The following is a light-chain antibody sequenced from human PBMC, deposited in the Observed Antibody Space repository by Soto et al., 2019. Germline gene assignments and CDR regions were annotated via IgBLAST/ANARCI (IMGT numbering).Light chain of an antibody. Sequence: DIQMTQYPSSVSASVGDRIIITCRASQGISSWLAWYQQKPGKAPELLISAASTLQSGVPSRFSGSGSGTDFTLTIDSLHPEDSATYYCQQANSFPRTFGQGSKVDVK. CDR1: QGISSW. V-gene: IGKV1D-12*01. J-gene: IGKJ1*01. CDR3: QQANSFPRT. CDR2: AAS.